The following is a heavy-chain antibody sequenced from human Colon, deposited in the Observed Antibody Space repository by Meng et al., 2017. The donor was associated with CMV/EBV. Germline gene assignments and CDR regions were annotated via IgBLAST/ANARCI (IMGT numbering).Heavy chain of an antibody. Sequence: SVKVSCKASGGTFSSYTISWVRQAPGQGLEWMGRIIPILGIANYAQKFQGRVTITADKSTSTAYMELSSLRSEDTAVYYCVRGRNIVVVPAAMGNYYYYGMDVWSQGTTVTVSS. CDR2: IIPILGIA. D-gene: IGHD2-2*01. J-gene: IGHJ6*02. CDR1: GGTFSSYT. V-gene: IGHV1-69*02. CDR3: VRGRNIVVVPAAMGNYYYYGMDV.